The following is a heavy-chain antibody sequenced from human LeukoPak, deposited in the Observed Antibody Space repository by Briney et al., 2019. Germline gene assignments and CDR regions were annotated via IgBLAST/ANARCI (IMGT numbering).Heavy chain of an antibody. Sequence: SVKVSCKASGGTFSSYAISSVRQAPGQGLEWMGGIIPIFGTANYAQKFQGRVTITTDESTSAAYMELSSLRSEDTAVYYCARAKITGTTVFYMDVWGKGTTVTVSS. J-gene: IGHJ6*03. D-gene: IGHD1-7*01. CDR3: ARAKITGTTVFYMDV. CDR2: IIPIFGTA. CDR1: GGTFSSYA. V-gene: IGHV1-69*05.